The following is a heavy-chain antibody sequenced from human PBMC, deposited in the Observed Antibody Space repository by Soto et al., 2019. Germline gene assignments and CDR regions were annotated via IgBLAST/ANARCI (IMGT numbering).Heavy chain of an antibody. J-gene: IGHJ4*02. D-gene: IGHD4-17*01. Sequence: EVQLVQSGRGLVQPGGSLRLSCVASGFTIYKNDMIWVRQAPGKGLEWVAHIHFDGSAYYADSVKGRFTISKDNSKNTLYFQRNSLRSEDTAVYYCAAYGPTSGDGYWGQGTLVTVSS. V-gene: IGHV3-66*01. CDR1: GFTIYKND. CDR3: AAYGPTSGDGY. CDR2: IHFDGSA.